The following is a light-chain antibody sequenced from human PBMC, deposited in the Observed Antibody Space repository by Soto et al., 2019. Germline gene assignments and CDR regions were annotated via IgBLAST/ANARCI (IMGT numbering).Light chain of an antibody. V-gene: IGKV3-11*01. J-gene: IGKJ2*01. CDR3: QQRSNWPRT. CDR1: QSVSSC. Sequence: EIVLTQSPATLSLSPGESAALSCRASQSVSSCLAWYQQKPGQAPRLLIYDASKRATGIPARFRGSGSGTDFTLTISSLEPEDFAVYYCQQRSNWPRTFGQGTKLEIK. CDR2: DAS.